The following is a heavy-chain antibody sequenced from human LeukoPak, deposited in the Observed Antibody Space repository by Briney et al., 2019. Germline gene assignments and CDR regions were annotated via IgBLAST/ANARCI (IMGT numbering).Heavy chain of an antibody. CDR1: GVSISSYY. CDR2: RYYSGST. Sequence: PSETLSLTCTVSGVSISSYYWSWIRQPPGEGLEWIGYRYYSGSTNYNPSPKSRVTISVDASKNQFSLKLSSVTAADTAVYYCARHAYGGNSDFQHWGQGTVVTVSS. V-gene: IGHV4-59*08. D-gene: IGHD4-23*01. J-gene: IGHJ1*01. CDR3: ARHAYGGNSDFQH.